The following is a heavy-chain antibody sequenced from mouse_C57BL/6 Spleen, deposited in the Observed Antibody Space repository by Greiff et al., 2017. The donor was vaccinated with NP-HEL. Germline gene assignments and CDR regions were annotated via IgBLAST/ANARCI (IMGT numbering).Heavy chain of an antibody. V-gene: IGHV5-17*01. CDR3: ASYDPWFAY. J-gene: IGHJ3*01. D-gene: IGHD2-3*01. Sequence: DVKLVESGGGLVKPGGSLKLSCAASGFTFSDYGMHWVRQAPEKGLEWVAYISSGSSTIYYADTVKGRFTISRDNAKNTLFLQMTSLRSEDTAMYYCASYDPWFAYWGQGTLVTVSA. CDR1: GFTFSDYG. CDR2: ISSGSSTI.